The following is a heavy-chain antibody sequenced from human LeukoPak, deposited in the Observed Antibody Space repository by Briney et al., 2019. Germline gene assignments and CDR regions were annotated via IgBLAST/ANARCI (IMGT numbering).Heavy chain of an antibody. D-gene: IGHD6-13*01. CDR3: ASSIAAAGTSGMDV. Sequence: SETLSLTCTVSGGSISSYYWSWIRQPPGKGLEWIGYIYYSGSTNYNPSLKSRVTISVDTSKNQFSLKLSSVTAADTAVYYCASSIAAAGTSGMDVWGQGTTVTVSS. CDR2: IYYSGST. CDR1: GGSISSYY. V-gene: IGHV4-59*08. J-gene: IGHJ6*02.